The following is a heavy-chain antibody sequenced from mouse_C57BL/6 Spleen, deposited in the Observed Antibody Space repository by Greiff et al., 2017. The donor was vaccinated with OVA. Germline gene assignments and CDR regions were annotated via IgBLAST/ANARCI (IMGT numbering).Heavy chain of an antibody. CDR1: GYTFTDYN. V-gene: IGHV1-18*01. J-gene: IGHJ2*01. D-gene: IGHD2-2*01. CDR3: ARTGVYGYDDY. CDR2: INPNNGGT. Sequence: VQLQQSGPELVKPGASVKIPCKASGYTFTDYNMDWVKQSHGKSLEWIGDINPNNGGTIDNQKFKGKATLTVDKSSSTAYMELRSLTSEDTAVYYCARTGVYGYDDYWGQGTTLTVSS.